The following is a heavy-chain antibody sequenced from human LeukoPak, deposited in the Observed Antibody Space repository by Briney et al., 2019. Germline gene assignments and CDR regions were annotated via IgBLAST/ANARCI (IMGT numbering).Heavy chain of an antibody. J-gene: IGHJ4*02. Sequence: GGSLRLSCAASGSNFANHAMSWVRQTPGKGLEWVSAISGGGDITYYADSVTGRFTISRDNSKDTLFLQMHSLRPGDTAVYYCVREDTSATANYWGQGTLVTISS. D-gene: IGHD2-21*02. CDR1: GSNFANHA. V-gene: IGHV3-23*01. CDR2: ISGGGDIT. CDR3: VREDTSATANY.